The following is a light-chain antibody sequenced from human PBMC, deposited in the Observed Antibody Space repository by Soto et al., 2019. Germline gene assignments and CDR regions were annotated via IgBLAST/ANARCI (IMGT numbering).Light chain of an antibody. CDR1: ETITTY. Sequence: DIQMTQSPSSLSASVGDRVTISCRASETITTYLNWYQQKPGRVPEVLIYGASRLQRGVPSRFTGSGSGTDFTLTISSLQPDDFATDYCQQYNRSTWTFGRGTKVEIK. V-gene: IGKV1-39*01. CDR2: GAS. CDR3: QQYNRSTWT. J-gene: IGKJ1*01.